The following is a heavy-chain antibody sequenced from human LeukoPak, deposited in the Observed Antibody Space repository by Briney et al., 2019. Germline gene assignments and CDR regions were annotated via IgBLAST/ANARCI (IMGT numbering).Heavy chain of an antibody. V-gene: IGHV1-46*01. J-gene: IGHJ4*02. CDR2: INPSGGSP. CDR1: GYTFTSYY. CDR3: ARDLPGIAAAGTLGY. Sequence: AAVKVSCKASGYTFTSYYMHWVRQAPGQGLEWMGIINPSGGSPSYAQKFQGRVTITADESTSTAYMELSSLRSEDTAVYYCARDLPGIAAAGTLGYWGQGTLVTVSS. D-gene: IGHD6-13*01.